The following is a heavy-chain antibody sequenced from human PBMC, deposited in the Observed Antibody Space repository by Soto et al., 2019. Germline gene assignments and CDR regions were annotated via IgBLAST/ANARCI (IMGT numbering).Heavy chain of an antibody. CDR3: VKEGHNGLGSGGGVSCLNSYFAY. CDR1: GFTVSSSY. J-gene: IGHJ4*02. Sequence: QPGGSLRLSCAASGFTVSSSYLTWVRQAPGKGLEWVAILYTGTDTVYADSVKGRFTISRDNSKNTLYLQMNSRRAEDTAVYYCVKEGHNGLGSGGGVSCLNSYFAYWGQGPLVPVSS. CDR2: LYTGTDT. D-gene: IGHD2-15*01. V-gene: IGHV3-53*05.